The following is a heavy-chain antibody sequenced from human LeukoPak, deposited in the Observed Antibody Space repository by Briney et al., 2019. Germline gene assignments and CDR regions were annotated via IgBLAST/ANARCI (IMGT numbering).Heavy chain of an antibody. J-gene: IGHJ4*02. CDR3: ARGISSGGPGGY. CDR2: INPNSGDT. CDR1: GYPFTGFY. V-gene: IGHV1-2*02. D-gene: IGHD6-6*01. Sequence: ASVTVSCKASGYPFTGFYMHWVRQAPGQGLEWMGWINPNSGDTYYAQKFQGRVTLTRDTSISTTYMEMSSLTSDDTAVYYCARGISSGGPGGYWGQGTLVTVSS.